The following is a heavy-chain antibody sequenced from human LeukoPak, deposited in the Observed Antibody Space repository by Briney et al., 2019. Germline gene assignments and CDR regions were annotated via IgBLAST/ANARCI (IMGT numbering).Heavy chain of an antibody. CDR3: ARGPPSATVTLNPIDY. D-gene: IGHD4-17*01. Sequence: GASVKVSCKASGGTFSSYAISWVRQAPGQGLEWMGGIIPIFGTANYAQKFQGRVTITTDESTSTAYMELSSLRSEDTAVYYCARGPPSATVTLNPIDYWGQGTLVTVSS. J-gene: IGHJ4*02. CDR2: IIPIFGTA. V-gene: IGHV1-69*05. CDR1: GGTFSSYA.